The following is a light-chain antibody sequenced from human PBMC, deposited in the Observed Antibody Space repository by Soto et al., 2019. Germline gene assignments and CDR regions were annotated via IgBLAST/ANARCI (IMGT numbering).Light chain of an antibody. V-gene: IGKV1-5*03. Sequence: DIQMTQSPSALSASVGDRVTITCRASENIRAWLAWYQQKPGKAPKLLIFKASTVHSGVPSRFSGSGSGTEFTLTISSLQPDDSAYYYCHQYNSSSYTFGQGTKLEVK. J-gene: IGKJ2*01. CDR2: KAS. CDR1: ENIRAW. CDR3: HQYNSSSYT.